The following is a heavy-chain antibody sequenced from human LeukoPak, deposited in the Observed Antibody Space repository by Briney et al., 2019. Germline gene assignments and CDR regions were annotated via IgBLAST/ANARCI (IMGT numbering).Heavy chain of an antibody. Sequence: GGSLRLSCAASGFTVSPYGMHWVRQAPGKGLEWVTFIRFDGSNEYYTDSVKGRSTISRDNSKNTLYLQMNSLRPEDTAVYYCAGDFDYWGQGTLVTVSS. V-gene: IGHV3-30*02. J-gene: IGHJ4*02. CDR1: GFTVSPYG. CDR3: AGDFDY. CDR2: IRFDGSNE.